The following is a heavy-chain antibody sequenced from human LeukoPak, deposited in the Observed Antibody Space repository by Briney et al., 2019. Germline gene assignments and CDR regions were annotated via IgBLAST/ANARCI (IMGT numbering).Heavy chain of an antibody. V-gene: IGHV1-18*01. Sequence: ASVKVSCKASGYTFSTYGISWVRQAPGQGLEWMGWTSAYTGNTNYAQKFQGKVTMTTDTSTSTAYMELRSLTSDDTAVYYCARGSSTWYFEYWGQGTLVTVSS. CDR1: GYTFSTYG. CDR2: TSAYTGNT. J-gene: IGHJ4*02. D-gene: IGHD6-13*01. CDR3: ARGSSTWYFEY.